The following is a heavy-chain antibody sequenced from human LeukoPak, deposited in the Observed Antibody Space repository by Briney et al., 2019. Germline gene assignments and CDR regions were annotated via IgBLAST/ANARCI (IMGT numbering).Heavy chain of an antibody. CDR1: GGSISSSSYY. CDR3: ARGAITMVRGADDAFDI. D-gene: IGHD3-10*01. V-gene: IGHV4-39*07. Sequence: SETLSLACTVSGGSISSSSYYWGWIRQPPGKGLEWIGSIYYSGSTYYNPSLKSRVTISVDTSKNQFSLKLSSVTAADTAVYYCARGAITMVRGADDAFDIWGQGTMVTVSS. J-gene: IGHJ3*02. CDR2: IYYSGST.